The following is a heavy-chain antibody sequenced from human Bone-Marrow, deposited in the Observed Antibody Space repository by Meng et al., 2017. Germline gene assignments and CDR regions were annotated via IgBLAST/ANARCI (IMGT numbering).Heavy chain of an antibody. CDR3: ARVHTYYYDSSGYSTPPYYFDY. V-gene: IGHV4-39*07. CDR1: GGSISSSSYY. D-gene: IGHD3-22*01. CDR2: IYYSGST. J-gene: IGHJ4*02. Sequence: GSLRLSCTVSGGSISSSSYYWGWIRQPPGKGLEWIGSIYYSGSTYYNPSLKSRVTISVDTSKNQFSLKLSSVTAADTAVYYCARVHTYYYDSSGYSTPPYYFDYWGQGTLVTVS.